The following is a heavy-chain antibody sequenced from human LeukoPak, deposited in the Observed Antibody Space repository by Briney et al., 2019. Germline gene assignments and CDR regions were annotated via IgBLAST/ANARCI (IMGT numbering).Heavy chain of an antibody. CDR1: GFTFGSYS. D-gene: IGHD2-2*01. CDR3: ARDSSTYAGPPDY. Sequence: GGSLRLSCAASGFTFGSYSMSWVRQAPGKGLEWVSYIGAAGSTIYYADSVKGRFTISRDNAKNSLFLQMNSLRAEDTAVYYCARDSSTYAGPPDYWGQGTLVTVSS. V-gene: IGHV3-48*01. CDR2: IGAAGSTI. J-gene: IGHJ4*02.